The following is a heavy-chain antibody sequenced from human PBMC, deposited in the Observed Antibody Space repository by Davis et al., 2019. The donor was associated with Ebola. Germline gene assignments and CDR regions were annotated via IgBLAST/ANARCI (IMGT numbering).Heavy chain of an antibody. CDR1: GGTFSSYA. CDR2: IIPIFGTA. Sequence: SVKVSCKASGGTFSSYAISWVRQAPGQGLEWMGGIIPIFGTANYAQKFQGRVTITADESTSTAYMELSSLRSEDTAVYYCASHHGNSHAFDIWGQGTMVTVSS. D-gene: IGHD4-23*01. CDR3: ASHHGNSHAFDI. J-gene: IGHJ3*02. V-gene: IGHV1-69*13.